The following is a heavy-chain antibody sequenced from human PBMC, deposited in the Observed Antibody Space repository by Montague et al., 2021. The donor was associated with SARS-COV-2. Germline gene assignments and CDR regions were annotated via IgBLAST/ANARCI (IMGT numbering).Heavy chain of an antibody. V-gene: IGHV4-30-2*01. CDR3: ARGSMVRGGKVYYGVDV. J-gene: IGHJ6*02. CDR1: GGSISSGGYS. D-gene: IGHD3-10*01. CDR2: IYHSGST. Sequence: TLSLTCAVSGGSISSGGYSWNWIRQPPGKGLEWIGYIYHSGSTYYXPSLKSRDTISLDSSKNQFSLNLTSVTAADTAVYYCARGSMVRGGKVYYGVDVWGQGTLVTVSS.